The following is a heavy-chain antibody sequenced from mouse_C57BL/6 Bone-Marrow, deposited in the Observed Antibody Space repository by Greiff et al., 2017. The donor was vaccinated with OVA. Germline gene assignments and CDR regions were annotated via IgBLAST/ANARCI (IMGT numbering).Heavy chain of an antibody. J-gene: IGHJ2*01. Sequence: VQLQESGAELVRPGASVTLSCKASGYTFTDYEMHWVKQTPVHGLEWIGAIDPETGGTAYNQKFKGKAILTADKSSSTAYMELRSLTSEDSAVYYCTRTGTKVDDRGQGTTLTVSS. D-gene: IGHD4-1*01. CDR1: GYTFTDYE. V-gene: IGHV1-15*01. CDR3: TRTGTKVDD. CDR2: IDPETGGT.